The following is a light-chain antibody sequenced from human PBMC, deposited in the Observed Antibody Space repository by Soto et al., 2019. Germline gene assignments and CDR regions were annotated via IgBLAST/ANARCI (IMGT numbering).Light chain of an antibody. CDR3: QQYNNWPRT. CDR2: GAS. V-gene: IGKV3-15*01. CDR1: QSVSSN. Sequence: EIVLTHSPATLSVSPCERVTLSCRASQSVSSNLAWYQQKPGQAPRLLIYGASTRATGIPARFSGSGSGTEFTLTISSLQSEDFAVYYCQQYNNWPRTFGQGTKVDIK. J-gene: IGKJ1*01.